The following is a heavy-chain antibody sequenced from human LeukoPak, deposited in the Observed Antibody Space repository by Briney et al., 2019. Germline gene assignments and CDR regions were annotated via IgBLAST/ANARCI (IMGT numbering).Heavy chain of an antibody. CDR3: ARDGAYYDYVWGSYPYYFGY. J-gene: IGHJ4*02. Sequence: GGSLRLSCAASGFTFSSYWMSWVRQAPGKGLEWVANIKQDGSEKYYVDSVKGRFTISRDNAKNSLYLQMNSLRAEGTAVYYCARDGAYYDYVWGSYPYYFGYWGQGTLVTVSS. D-gene: IGHD3-16*02. CDR2: IKQDGSEK. CDR1: GFTFSSYW. V-gene: IGHV3-7*01.